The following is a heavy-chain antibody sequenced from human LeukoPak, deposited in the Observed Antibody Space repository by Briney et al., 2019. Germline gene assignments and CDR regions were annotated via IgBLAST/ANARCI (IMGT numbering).Heavy chain of an antibody. D-gene: IGHD5-18*01. CDR3: ATIVRANTAMDTWGSGLFYYYYMDV. Sequence: SVTVSCKPSGGTFNSYAISWVRQAPGQGLEWMGGIIPLFGTTDCAHKFQGRVTITTDDSTSTAYMELSSLGSEDTAIYYCATIVRANTAMDTWGSGLFYYYYMDVWGKGTTVTVS. CDR2: IIPLFGTT. V-gene: IGHV1-69*05. J-gene: IGHJ6*03. CDR1: GGTFNSYA.